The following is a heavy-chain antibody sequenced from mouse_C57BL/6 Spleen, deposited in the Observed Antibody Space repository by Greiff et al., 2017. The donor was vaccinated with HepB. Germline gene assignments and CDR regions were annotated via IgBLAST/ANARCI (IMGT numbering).Heavy chain of an antibody. CDR1: GYAFSSSW. J-gene: IGHJ3*01. D-gene: IGHD3-2*02. V-gene: IGHV1-82*01. CDR3: AAPTAQATSWFAC. Sequence: QVQLQQSGPELVKPGASVKISCKASGYAFSSSWMNWVKQRPGKGLEWIGRIYPGDGDTNYNGKFKGKATLTADKSSSTAYMQLSSLTSEDSAVYFCAAPTAQATSWFACWGQGTLVTVSA. CDR2: IYPGDGDT.